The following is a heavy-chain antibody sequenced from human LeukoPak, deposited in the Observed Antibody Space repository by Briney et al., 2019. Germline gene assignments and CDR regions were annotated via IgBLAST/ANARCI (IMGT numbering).Heavy chain of an antibody. V-gene: IGHV3-53*01. CDR2: IYGVDGT. D-gene: IGHD6-25*01. Sequence: PGGSLRLSCAASGVTVSSHYMNWVRRAPGKGLEWVSVIYGVDGTSYADSVKGRFTISRDNSNNTVYLQMNSLRAEDAAVYYCASDGTPHYTTGWVFFDYWGQGTLVTVSS. CDR3: ASDGTPHYTTGWVFFDY. CDR1: GVTVSSHY. J-gene: IGHJ4*02.